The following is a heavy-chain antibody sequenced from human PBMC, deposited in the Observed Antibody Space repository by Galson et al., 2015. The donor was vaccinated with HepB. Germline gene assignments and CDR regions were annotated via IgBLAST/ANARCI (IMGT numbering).Heavy chain of an antibody. D-gene: IGHD2-15*01. J-gene: IGHJ4*02. CDR2: ISNSGTSV. CDR1: GFIFSDYY. Sequence: SLRLSCAASGFIFSDYYVSWIRQAPGKGLEWVSYISNSGTSVYYEESVKGRFTISRDNAKNSMILQMDSLRVEDTAIYYCAAYLGWGYYIAYWGQGSPVTVSS. CDR3: AAYLGWGYYIAY. V-gene: IGHV3-11*01.